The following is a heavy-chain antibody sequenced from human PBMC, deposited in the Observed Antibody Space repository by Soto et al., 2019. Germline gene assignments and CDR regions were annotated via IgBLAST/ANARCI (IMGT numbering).Heavy chain of an antibody. Sequence: GGSLRLSCAASGFTFSSYAMHWVRQAPGKGLEWVAVISYDGSNKYYADSVKGRFTISRDNSKNTLYLQMNSLRAEDTAVYYWAREGGAVGPPFFDYWGQGTLVTVSS. D-gene: IGHD6-19*01. J-gene: IGHJ4*02. V-gene: IGHV3-30-3*01. CDR3: AREGGAVGPPFFDY. CDR2: ISYDGSNK. CDR1: GFTFSSYA.